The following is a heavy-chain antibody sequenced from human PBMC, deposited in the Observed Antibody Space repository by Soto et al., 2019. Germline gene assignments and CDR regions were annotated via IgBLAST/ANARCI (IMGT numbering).Heavy chain of an antibody. CDR3: TRIGRDRYTTPFDY. CDR1: GFVFGDYA. V-gene: IGHV3-49*05. D-gene: IGHD1-1*01. CDR2: ITSKRYGGTT. J-gene: IGHJ4*02. Sequence: EVQLVESGGGLVKPGQSLRLSCSPSGFVFGDYAITWFRQAPGKGLECVGFITSKRYGGTTEYAASVKGRFTISRDDSKSIAFLQMNILKTEDTAVYYCTRIGRDRYTTPFDYWGQGTLVTVSS.